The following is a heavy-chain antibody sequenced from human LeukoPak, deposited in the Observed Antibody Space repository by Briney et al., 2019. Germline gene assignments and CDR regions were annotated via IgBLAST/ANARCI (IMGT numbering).Heavy chain of an antibody. J-gene: IGHJ5*02. D-gene: IGHD3-3*01. V-gene: IGHV1-18*01. CDR2: ISAYNGNT. CDR3: AREYDFWSGYSNWFDP. Sequence: GASVKVSCKASGYTFTSYGISWVRQAPGQGLEWMGWISAYNGNTNYAQKLQGRVTMTTDTSTSTAYMELRSLRSDDTAVYYCAREYDFWSGYSNWFDPWGQGTLVTVSS. CDR1: GYTFTSYG.